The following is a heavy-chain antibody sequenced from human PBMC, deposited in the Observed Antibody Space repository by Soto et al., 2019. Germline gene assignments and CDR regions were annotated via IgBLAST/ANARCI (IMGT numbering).Heavy chain of an antibody. Sequence: SVKVSCKTSGFTLTSSAVQWVRQARGQRLEWIGWIVVGSGNTNYAQRFQGRVTITADKSTSTAYMELSSLRSEDTAVYYCARSPRVVVPAAIGRFDPWGQGTLVTVSS. CDR3: ARSPRVVVPAAIGRFDP. V-gene: IGHV1-58*01. D-gene: IGHD2-2*01. J-gene: IGHJ5*02. CDR1: GFTLTSSA. CDR2: IVVGSGNT.